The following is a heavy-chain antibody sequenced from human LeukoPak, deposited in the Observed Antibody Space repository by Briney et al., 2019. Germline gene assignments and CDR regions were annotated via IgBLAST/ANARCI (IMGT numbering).Heavy chain of an antibody. CDR1: GFTFSSYA. J-gene: IGHJ4*02. CDR3: ARDQWKLPLD. D-gene: IGHD1-26*01. Sequence: PGGSLRLSCAASGFTFSSYAMSWVRQAPGKGLEWVSGITITGGSTYHADSVKGRFTISRDNSKNTLYLQMNSLRAEDTAVYYCARDQWKLPLDWGQGTLATVSS. V-gene: IGHV3-23*01. CDR2: ITITGGST.